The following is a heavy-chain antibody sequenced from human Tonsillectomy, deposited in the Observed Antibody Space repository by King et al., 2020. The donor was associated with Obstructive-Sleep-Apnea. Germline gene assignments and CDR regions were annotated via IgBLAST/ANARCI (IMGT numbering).Heavy chain of an antibody. CDR2: INPNSGGT. V-gene: IGHV1-2*04. CDR3: ARGMDYGSFYGMDV. D-gene: IGHD3-10*01. Sequence: GGGGGGPGAAVGVSGRASGYTFSNYFIHWVRQAPGQGLEWMGWINPNSGGTNYAQKFQGWVTMTRDTSITTTYMELGRLRSDDTAIYYCARGMDYGSFYGMDVWGQGTTVTVSS. J-gene: IGHJ6*02. CDR1: GYTFSNYF.